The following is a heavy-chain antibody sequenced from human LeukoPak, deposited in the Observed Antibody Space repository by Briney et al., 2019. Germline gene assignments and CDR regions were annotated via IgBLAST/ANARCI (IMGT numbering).Heavy chain of an antibody. CDR1: GGSISSYY. CDR2: INHSGST. CDR3: ARGAGPLRMYCSSTSCANNFDY. J-gene: IGHJ4*02. D-gene: IGHD2-2*01. V-gene: IGHV4-34*01. Sequence: SETLSLTCTVSGGSISSYYWSWIRQPPGKGLEWIGEINHSGSTNYNPSLKRRVTISVDTSKNQFSLKLSSVTAADTAVYYCARGAGPLRMYCSSTSCANNFDYWGQGTLVTVSS.